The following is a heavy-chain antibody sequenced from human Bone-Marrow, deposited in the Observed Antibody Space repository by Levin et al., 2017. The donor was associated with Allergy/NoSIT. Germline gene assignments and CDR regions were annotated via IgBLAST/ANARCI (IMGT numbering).Heavy chain of an antibody. CDR1: GDSVSSNSAS. D-gene: IGHD4-17*01. Sequence: SETLSLTCAISGDSVSSNSASWNWIRQSPSRGLEWLGRTFYRSKWYTDYAVSVKSRIIINADTSNNQFSLQLNSVTPEDTAVYYCARGLGLTVTTDWFDPWGQGTLVTVSS. J-gene: IGHJ5*02. CDR3: ARGLGLTVTTDWFDP. CDR2: TFYRSKWYT. V-gene: IGHV6-1*01.